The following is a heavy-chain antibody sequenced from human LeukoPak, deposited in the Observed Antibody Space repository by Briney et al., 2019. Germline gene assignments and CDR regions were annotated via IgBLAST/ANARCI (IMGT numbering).Heavy chain of an antibody. CDR1: GYTFTSYG. V-gene: IGHV1-18*01. J-gene: IGHJ4*02. D-gene: IGHD3-10*01. CDR3: ARAGTTAHMVYY. CDR2: ITAYNDNT. Sequence: ASVKVSCKASGYTFTSYGISWVRQAPGQGLEWMGWITAYNDNTYYAQKFQGRVTMTRDTSTSTVYMELSSLRSEDTAVYYCARAGTTAHMVYYWGQGTLVTVSS.